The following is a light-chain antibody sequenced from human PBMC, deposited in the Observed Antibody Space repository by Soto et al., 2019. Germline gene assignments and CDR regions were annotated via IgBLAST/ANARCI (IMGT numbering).Light chain of an antibody. CDR2: GNS. V-gene: IGLV1-40*01. CDR1: SSNIGAGYD. Sequence: QSVLTQPPSVSGAPGQRVTISCTGSSSNIGAGYDVHWYQQLPGTAPKLLIYGNSNRPSGVPDRFSGSKSGTSASLAITGLQAEDEADYYCQSYDSSLSVNVVFGGWTKLTV. CDR3: QSYDSSLSVNVV. J-gene: IGLJ2*01.